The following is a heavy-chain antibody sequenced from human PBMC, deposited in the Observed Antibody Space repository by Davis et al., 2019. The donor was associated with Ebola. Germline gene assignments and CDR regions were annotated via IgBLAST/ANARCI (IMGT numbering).Heavy chain of an antibody. V-gene: IGHV1-8*01. CDR3: ARNNWGSVNFDY. Sequence: AASVKVSCKASGYTFTSYDINWMRQATGQGLEWMGWMNPNSGNTGYAQKFQGRVTMTRNTSISTAYMELSSLRSEDTAVYYCARNNWGSVNFDYWGQGTLVTASS. D-gene: IGHD7-27*01. CDR2: MNPNSGNT. J-gene: IGHJ4*02. CDR1: GYTFTSYD.